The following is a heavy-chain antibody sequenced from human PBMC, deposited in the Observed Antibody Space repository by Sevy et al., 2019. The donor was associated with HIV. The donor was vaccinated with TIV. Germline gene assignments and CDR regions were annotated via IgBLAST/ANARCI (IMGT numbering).Heavy chain of an antibody. CDR3: ARDQQLVGGGFDY. Sequence: SETLSLTCAVYGRPFSGYYWSWIRQPPGKGLEWIGEINHSGSTNYNPSLKSRVTISVDTSKNQFSLELSSVTAADTAVYYCARDQQLVGGGFDYWVQGTLVTVSS. CDR1: GRPFSGYY. V-gene: IGHV4-34*01. J-gene: IGHJ4*02. D-gene: IGHD6-13*01. CDR2: INHSGST.